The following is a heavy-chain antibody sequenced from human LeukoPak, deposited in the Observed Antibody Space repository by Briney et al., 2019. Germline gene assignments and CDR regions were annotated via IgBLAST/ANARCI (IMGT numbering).Heavy chain of an antibody. CDR3: ATSAYYGSGSYSNH. V-gene: IGHV3-23*01. CDR1: GFTFSSYA. J-gene: IGHJ5*02. D-gene: IGHD3-10*01. CDR2: ISGSGSST. Sequence: PGGSLRLSCAASGFTFSSYAMSWVRQAPGKGLEWVSAISGSGSSTYYADSVKGRFTISRDNSKNTLYLQMNSLRAEDTAVYYCATSAYYGSGSYSNHWGQGTLVTVSS.